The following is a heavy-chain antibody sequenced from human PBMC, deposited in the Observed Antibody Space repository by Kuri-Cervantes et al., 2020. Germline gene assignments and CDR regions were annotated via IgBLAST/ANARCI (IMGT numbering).Heavy chain of an antibody. V-gene: IGHV3-23*01. D-gene: IGHD2/OR15-2a*01. CDR1: GFTFSSYA. CDR3: AKDVILSAPWWYFDL. CDR2: MSGGGDST. J-gene: IGHJ2*01. Sequence: GESLKISCAASGFTFSSYAMNWVRQAPGKGLEWVSAMSGGGDSTYYADSVKGRFTISRDNSKNTLYLQMNSLRAEDTAVYYCAKDVILSAPWWYFDLWGRGTLVTVSS.